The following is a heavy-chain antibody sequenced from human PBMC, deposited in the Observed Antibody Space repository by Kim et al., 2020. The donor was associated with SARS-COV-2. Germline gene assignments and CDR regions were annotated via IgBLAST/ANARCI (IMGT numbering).Heavy chain of an antibody. Sequence: SETLSLTCTVSGAPISSYYWVWVRQPPGKGLEWMATFFRSGSTSSNPSLKSRVTISADTSNHQFSLQLSSVTAADTAVYYCASWDYSDNAGLVHWGKGTLVTVSS. D-gene: IGHD4-4*01. V-gene: IGHV4-59*13. CDR3: ASWDYSDNAGLVH. J-gene: IGHJ4*02. CDR1: GAPISSYY. CDR2: FFRSGST.